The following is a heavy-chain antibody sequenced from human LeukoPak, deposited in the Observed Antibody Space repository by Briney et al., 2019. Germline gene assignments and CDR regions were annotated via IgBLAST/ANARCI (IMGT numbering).Heavy chain of an antibody. CDR1: GGSISSSNW. CDR3: ARSRNIAAAGSDLDY. Sequence: SETLSLTCAVSGGSISSSNWWSWGRQPPGKGVGWGGEIYHSGSTNYNPSLKSRVTISVDKSKNHFSLKLSSVTAADTAVYYCARSRNIAAAGSDLDYWGQGTLVTVSS. D-gene: IGHD6-13*01. J-gene: IGHJ4*02. V-gene: IGHV4-4*02. CDR2: IYHSGST.